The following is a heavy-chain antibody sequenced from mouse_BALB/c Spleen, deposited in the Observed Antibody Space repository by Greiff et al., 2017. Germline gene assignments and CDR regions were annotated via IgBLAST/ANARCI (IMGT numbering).Heavy chain of an antibody. CDR3: ATVYYGSPLGYFDV. V-gene: IGHV2-2*02. J-gene: IGHJ1*01. Sequence: QVQLQQSGPGLVQPSQSLSITCTVSGFSLTSYGVHWVRQSPGKGLEWLGVIWSGGSTDYNAAFISRLSISKDNSKSQVFFKMNSLQANDTAIYYCATVYYGSPLGYFDVWGAGTTVTVSS. CDR1: GFSLTSYG. D-gene: IGHD1-1*01. CDR2: IWSGGST.